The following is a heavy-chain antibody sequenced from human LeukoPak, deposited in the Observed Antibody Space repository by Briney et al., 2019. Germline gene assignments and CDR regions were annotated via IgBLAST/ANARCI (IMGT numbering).Heavy chain of an antibody. V-gene: IGHV3-30*18. J-gene: IGHJ3*02. CDR2: ISYDGSNK. Sequence: GGSLRLSCAASGSTFSSYGMHWVRQAPGKGLEWVAVISYDGSNKYYADSVKGRFTISRDNSKNTLYLQMNSLRAEDTAVYYCAKDLDIVVVTGAFDIWGQGTMVTVSS. D-gene: IGHD2-21*02. CDR1: GSTFSSYG. CDR3: AKDLDIVVVTGAFDI.